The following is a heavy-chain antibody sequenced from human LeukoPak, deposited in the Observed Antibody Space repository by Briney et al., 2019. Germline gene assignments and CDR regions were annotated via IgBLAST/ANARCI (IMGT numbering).Heavy chain of an antibody. CDR3: AKVVGDKTYYFDY. Sequence: GGPLRLSCAASGFTFSSSYMSWVRQAPGKGLEWVSAISGSGGSTYYADSVKGRFTISRDNSKNTLYLQMNSLRAEDTAVYYCAKVVGDKTYYFDYWGQGTLVTVSS. D-gene: IGHD1-26*01. CDR1: GFTFSSSY. J-gene: IGHJ4*02. V-gene: IGHV3-23*01. CDR2: ISGSGGST.